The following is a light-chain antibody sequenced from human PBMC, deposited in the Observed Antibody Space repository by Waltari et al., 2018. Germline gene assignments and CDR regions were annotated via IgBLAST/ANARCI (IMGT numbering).Light chain of an antibody. CDR2: DVS. CDR1: SNDVGGYNS. J-gene: IGLJ2*01. V-gene: IGLV2-14*01. CDR3: SSQSSNDVVL. Sequence: QSALTQPASVSGSPGQSVTIFCAGTSNDVGGYNSGSWYQEYPGQAPRVIIYDVSDRPSGVSDRFSGSKSGNTASLTISGLQAEDEADYYCSSQSSNDVVLFGGGTKLTVL.